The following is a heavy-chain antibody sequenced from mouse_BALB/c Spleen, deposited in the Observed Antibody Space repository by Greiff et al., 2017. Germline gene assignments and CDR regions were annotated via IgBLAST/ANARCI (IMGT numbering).Heavy chain of an antibody. V-gene: IGHV7-3*02. D-gene: IGHD2-12*01. CDR2: IRNKANGYTT. CDR1: GFTFTDYY. Sequence: EVKVEESGGGLVQPGGSLRLSCATSGFTFTDYYMSWVRQPPGKALEWLGFIRNKANGYTTEYSASVKGRFTISRDNSQSILYLQMNTLRAEDSATYYCARDDYTYAMDYWGQGTSVTVSS. J-gene: IGHJ4*01. CDR3: ARDDYTYAMDY.